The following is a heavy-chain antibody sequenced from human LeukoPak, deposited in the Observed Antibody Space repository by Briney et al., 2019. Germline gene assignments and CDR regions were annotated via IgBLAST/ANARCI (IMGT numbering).Heavy chain of an antibody. D-gene: IGHD6-13*01. Sequence: SETLSLTCTVSGGSISSYYWSWIRQPPGKGLEWIGEINHSGSTNYNPSLKSRVTISVDTSKNQFSLKLSSVTAADTAVYYCARRRIAAAESDWGQGTLVTVSS. CDR2: INHSGST. CDR1: GGSISSYY. V-gene: IGHV4-34*01. J-gene: IGHJ4*02. CDR3: ARRRIAAAESD.